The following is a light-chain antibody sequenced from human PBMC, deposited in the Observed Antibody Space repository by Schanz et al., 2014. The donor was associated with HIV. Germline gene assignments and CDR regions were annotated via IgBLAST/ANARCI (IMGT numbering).Light chain of an antibody. CDR2: LNSDGSH. Sequence: QPVLTQSPSASASLGASVKLTCTLDSGHRTYAIAWHQQQPEKGPRYLMNLNSDGSHSKGDGIPDRFSGSSSGAERYLTISSLQSDDEADYYCQTWATGIVVFGGGTKLTVL. CDR1: SGHRTYA. CDR3: QTWATGIVV. J-gene: IGLJ2*01. V-gene: IGLV4-69*02.